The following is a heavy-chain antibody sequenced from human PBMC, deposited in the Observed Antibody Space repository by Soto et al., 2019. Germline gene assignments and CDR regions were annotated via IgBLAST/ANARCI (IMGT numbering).Heavy chain of an antibody. CDR2: IYSGGST. Sequence: VQLVESGGGLVQPGGSLRLSCAASGFTVSSNYMSWVRQAPGKGLGWVSVIYSGGSTYYADSVKGRLTISRHNSKNKLYLQMNSLGAKDTAVYFCASFKEVDTIGAWGYGGQGPLVTVSS. CDR1: GFTVSSNY. V-gene: IGHV3-53*04. CDR3: ASFKEVDTIGAWGY. J-gene: IGHJ4*02. D-gene: IGHD5-12*01.